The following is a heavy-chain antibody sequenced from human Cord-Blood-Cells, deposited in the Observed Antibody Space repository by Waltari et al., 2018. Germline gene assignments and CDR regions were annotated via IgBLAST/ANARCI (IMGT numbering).Heavy chain of an antibody. CDR1: GGSISSYY. V-gene: IGHV4-4*07. CDR2: IYTSGST. Sequence: QVQLQESGPGLVKPSETLSLTCTVSGGSISSYYWSWIRQPAGKGLEWIGRIYTSGSTNYNPSLKSRVTMSVDTSKNQFSLKLSSVTAADTAVYYCARDLTMVRGTYNWFDPWGQGTLVTVSS. J-gene: IGHJ5*02. D-gene: IGHD3-10*01. CDR3: ARDLTMVRGTYNWFDP.